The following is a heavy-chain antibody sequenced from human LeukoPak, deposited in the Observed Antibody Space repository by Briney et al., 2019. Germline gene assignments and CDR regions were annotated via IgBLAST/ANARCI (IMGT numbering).Heavy chain of an antibody. J-gene: IGHJ5*02. CDR3: ARGVSYYDFWSGYPNWFDP. Sequence: PSETLSLTCTVSGGSISSYYWGWLRQPPGKGLEWIGYIYYSGSTNYNPSLKSRVTISVDTSKNQFSLKLSSVTAADTAVYYCARGVSYYDFWSGYPNWFDPWGQGTLVTVSS. D-gene: IGHD3-3*01. V-gene: IGHV4-59*01. CDR2: IYYSGST. CDR1: GGSISSYY.